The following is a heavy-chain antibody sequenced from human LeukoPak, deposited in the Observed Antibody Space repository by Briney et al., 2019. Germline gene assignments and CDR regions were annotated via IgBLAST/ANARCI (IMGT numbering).Heavy chain of an antibody. CDR1: GFTVSSNY. J-gene: IGHJ3*02. V-gene: IGHV3-66*02. Sequence: GGSLRLSCAASGFTVSSNYMSWVRQAPGKGLEWVSVIYSGGSTYYADSVKGRFTISRDNSKNTLCLQMNSLRAEDTAVYCCAGSGFNYGDHALDIWGQGTMVTVSS. CDR2: IYSGGST. CDR3: AGSGFNYGDHALDI. D-gene: IGHD4-17*01.